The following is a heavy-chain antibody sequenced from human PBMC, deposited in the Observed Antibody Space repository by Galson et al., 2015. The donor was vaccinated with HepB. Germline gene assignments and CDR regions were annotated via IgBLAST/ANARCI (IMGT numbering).Heavy chain of an antibody. V-gene: IGHV7-4-1*02. CDR2: INTNTGNP. J-gene: IGHJ6*02. Sequence: SVKVSCKASGYTFTTYAMNWVRQAPGQGLEWMGWINTNTGNPTYAQGFTGRFVLSLDTSVSTAYLQVSSLEPEDTAVYYCARGGRPQTVHNKYYYFGMDVWGQGATVTVSS. D-gene: IGHD2/OR15-2a*01. CDR3: ARGGRPQTVHNKYYYFGMDV. CDR1: GYTFTTYA.